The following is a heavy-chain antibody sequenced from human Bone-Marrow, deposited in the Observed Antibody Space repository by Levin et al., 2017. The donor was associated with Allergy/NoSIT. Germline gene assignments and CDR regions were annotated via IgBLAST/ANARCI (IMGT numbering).Heavy chain of an antibody. Sequence: PGESLKISCAASGFTFSSYWMSWVRQAPGKGLEWVANIKQDGSEKYYVDSVKGRFTISRDNAKNSLYLQMNSLRAEDTAVYYCARDRGAPGCTNGVCQDPIGGGGRYYYYYGMDVWGQGTTVTVSS. CDR1: GFTFSSYW. J-gene: IGHJ6*02. CDR2: IKQDGSEK. V-gene: IGHV3-7*01. D-gene: IGHD2-8*01. CDR3: ARDRGAPGCTNGVCQDPIGGGGRYYYYYGMDV.